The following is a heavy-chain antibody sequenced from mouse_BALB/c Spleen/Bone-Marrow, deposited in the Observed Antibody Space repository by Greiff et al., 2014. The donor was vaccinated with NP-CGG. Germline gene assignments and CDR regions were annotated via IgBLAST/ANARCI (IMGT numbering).Heavy chain of an antibody. Sequence: VQLQQSGAELVKPGASVKLSCKASGYTFTNYWMEWVKQRPGQGLEWIGEIEPSNSYSNYNENFKGKATLTVDRSSSTAYMQLTSLTSEDSAVYYCARVVVYYYAMDYWGQGTSVTVSS. CDR2: IEPSNSYS. CDR3: ARVVVYYYAMDY. D-gene: IGHD1-1*01. V-gene: IGHV1-69*02. CDR1: GYTFTNYW. J-gene: IGHJ4*01.